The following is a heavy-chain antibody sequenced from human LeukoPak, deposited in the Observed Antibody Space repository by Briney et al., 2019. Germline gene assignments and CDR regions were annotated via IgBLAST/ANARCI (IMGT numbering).Heavy chain of an antibody. CDR3: ARGLISATEPFDY. D-gene: IGHD1-14*01. J-gene: IGHJ4*02. V-gene: IGHV4-34*01. CDR1: GGSFSGYY. Sequence: SETLSLTCAVYGGSFSGYYWSWLRLPPGKGLEWIGEINHSGSTNYNPSLKSRVTISVDTSKNQFSLKLSSVTAADTAVYYCARGLISATEPFDYWGQGTLVTVSS. CDR2: INHSGST.